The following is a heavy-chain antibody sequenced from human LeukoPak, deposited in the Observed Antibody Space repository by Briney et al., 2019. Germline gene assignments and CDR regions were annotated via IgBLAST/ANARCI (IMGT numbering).Heavy chain of an antibody. V-gene: IGHV4-39*07. CDR1: GGSIRSSSYY. Sequence: PSETLSLTCTVSGGSIRSSSYYWGWIRQPPGKGLEWIGSIYYSGSTYYNPSLKSRVTISVDTSKNQFSLKLSSVTAADTAVYYCARAERITMIVVVISWFDPWGQGTLVTVSS. J-gene: IGHJ5*02. CDR2: IYYSGST. D-gene: IGHD3-22*01. CDR3: ARAERITMIVVVISWFDP.